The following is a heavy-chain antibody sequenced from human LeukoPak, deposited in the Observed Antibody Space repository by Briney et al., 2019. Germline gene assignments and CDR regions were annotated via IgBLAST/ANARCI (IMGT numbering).Heavy chain of an antibody. V-gene: IGHV3-23*01. D-gene: IGHD1-14*01. CDR3: AKATGYLL. J-gene: IGHJ4*02. Sequence: AGGSLRLSCAASGFAFRSYTMNWVRQAPGKGLEWVSTISNSDGSTYYADSVKGRFSISRDNSENTLYLQMNSLRAEDTAVYYCAKATGYLLWGQGTLATVSS. CDR2: ISNSDGST. CDR1: GFAFRSYT.